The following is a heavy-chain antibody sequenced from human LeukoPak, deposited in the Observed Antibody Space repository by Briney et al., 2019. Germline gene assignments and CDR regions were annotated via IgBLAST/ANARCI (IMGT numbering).Heavy chain of an antibody. CDR2: IKQDGSEK. V-gene: IGHV3-7*03. J-gene: IGHJ4*02. CDR3: ARVNAPYCGGDCYSGFHFDY. CDR1: GFTFSSYW. Sequence: GESLRLSCAASGFTFSSYWMSWVRQAPGKGLEWVANIKQDGSEKYYVDSVKGRFTMSRDNAKNSLFLQMNSLRAEDTAVYYCARVNAPYCGGDCYSGFHFDYWGQGTLVTVSS. D-gene: IGHD2-21*02.